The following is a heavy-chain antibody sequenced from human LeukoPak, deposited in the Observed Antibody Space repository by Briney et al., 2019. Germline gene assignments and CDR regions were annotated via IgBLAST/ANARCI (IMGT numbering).Heavy chain of an antibody. CDR2: INHSGST. CDR3: ARAVSGRFDY. J-gene: IGHJ4*02. V-gene: IGHV4-34*01. Sequence: SETLSLTCAVYGGSFSGYYWSWLRQPPGKGLEWIGEINHSGSTNYNPPLKSRVTISVDTSKNQFSLKLSSVTAADTAIYYCARAVSGRFDYWGQGTLVTVSS. CDR1: GGSFSGYY. D-gene: IGHD6-19*01.